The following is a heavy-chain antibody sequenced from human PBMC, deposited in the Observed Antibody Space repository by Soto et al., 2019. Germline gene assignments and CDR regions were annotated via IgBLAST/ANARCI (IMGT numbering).Heavy chain of an antibody. CDR2: VYYSGNT. CDR1: GGSISPYY. D-gene: IGHD6-13*01. J-gene: IGHJ6*03. V-gene: IGHV4-59*01. Sequence: QVQLQESGPGLVKPSETLSLTCTVSGGSISPYYWSWIRQPPGKGLEWIGYVYYSGNTNYNPSLESRVTISVDTSRNRFSLNLTSATAADTAVYYCARKGAAAPYAHYYMDVWGRGTAVTVSS. CDR3: ARKGAAAPYAHYYMDV.